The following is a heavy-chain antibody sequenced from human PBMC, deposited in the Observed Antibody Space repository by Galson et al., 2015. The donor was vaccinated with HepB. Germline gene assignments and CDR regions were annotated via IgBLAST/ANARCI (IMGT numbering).Heavy chain of an antibody. CDR3: AREHGSGWYEEKDAFDI. V-gene: IGHV3-11*06. Sequence: SLRLSCAASGFTFSDYYMSWIRQAPGKGLEWVSYISSSSSYTNYADSVKGRFTISRDNAKNSLYLQMNSLRAEDTAVYYCAREHGSGWYEEKDAFDIWGQGTMVTVSS. D-gene: IGHD6-19*01. J-gene: IGHJ3*02. CDR2: ISSSSSYT. CDR1: GFTFSDYY.